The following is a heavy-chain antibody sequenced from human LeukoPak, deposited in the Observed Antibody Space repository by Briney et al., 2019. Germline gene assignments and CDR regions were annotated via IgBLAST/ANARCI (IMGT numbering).Heavy chain of an antibody. D-gene: IGHD5-12*01. V-gene: IGHV3-21*04. Sequence: GGSLRLSCAASGFTFSNYNMNWVRQAPGKGLEWVSSITSTSSYIYYADSVKGRFTISRDNAKNSLYLQMNSLRAEDTAVYYCANSRATRGPFDYWGQGTLVTVSS. CDR3: ANSRATRGPFDY. CDR2: ITSTSSYI. J-gene: IGHJ4*02. CDR1: GFTFSNYN.